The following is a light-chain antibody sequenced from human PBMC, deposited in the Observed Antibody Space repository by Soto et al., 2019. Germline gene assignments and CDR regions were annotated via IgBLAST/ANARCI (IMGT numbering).Light chain of an antibody. CDR2: SGS. CDR3: HQRSSWPLT. V-gene: IGKV3-15*01. Sequence: EIVMTQSPATLSVSPGERATLSCRASQSVRDNIAWYQQKPGQAPRLLIYSGSTRATGVPARFSGSGSGTEFTLTISSLEPEDSAVYYCHQRSSWPLTFGGGTKVDI. J-gene: IGKJ4*01. CDR1: QSVRDN.